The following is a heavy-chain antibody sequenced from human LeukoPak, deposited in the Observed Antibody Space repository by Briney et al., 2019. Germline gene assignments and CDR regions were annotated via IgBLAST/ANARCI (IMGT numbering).Heavy chain of an antibody. V-gene: IGHV4-39*07. CDR2: IYYSGSN. CDR1: SGSISSSSYY. CDR3: ARASPEVFGVPGVYYYMDV. J-gene: IGHJ6*03. Sequence: PSETLSLTCTVSSGSISSSSYYWGWIRQPPGKGLEWIGCIYYSGSNYYNPSLKSRVTISVDTSKNQFSLKLSSVTAADTAVYYCARASPEVFGVPGVYYYMDVWGKGTTVTVSS. D-gene: IGHD1-14*01.